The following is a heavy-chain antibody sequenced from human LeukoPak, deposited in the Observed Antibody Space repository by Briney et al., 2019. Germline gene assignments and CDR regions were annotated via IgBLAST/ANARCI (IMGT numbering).Heavy chain of an antibody. Sequence: PSETLSLTCAVYGGSFSGYYWSWIRQPPGKGLEWIGEINHSGSTNYNPSLKSRVTISVDTSKNQFSLKRSSVTAADTAVYYCARGGYSYVDFDYWGQGTLVTVSS. CDR2: INHSGST. CDR1: GGSFSGYY. V-gene: IGHV4-34*01. CDR3: ARGGYSYVDFDY. D-gene: IGHD5-18*01. J-gene: IGHJ4*02.